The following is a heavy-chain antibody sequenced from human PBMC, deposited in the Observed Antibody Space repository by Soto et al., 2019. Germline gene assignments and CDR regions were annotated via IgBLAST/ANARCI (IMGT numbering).Heavy chain of an antibody. CDR2: IYYSGST. J-gene: IGHJ4*02. CDR1: GGSISSSSNS. V-gene: IGHV4-39*01. CDR3: ARHIDSSSYSPFDY. D-gene: IGHD3-22*01. Sequence: SESLSLTCTVSGGSISSSSNSWGWIRQPPGKGLEWIGSIYYSGSTYYNPSLKSRVTISADTSKNQVSLKLSSVSAADTAVYYCARHIDSSSYSPFDYWGQGTLVTVS.